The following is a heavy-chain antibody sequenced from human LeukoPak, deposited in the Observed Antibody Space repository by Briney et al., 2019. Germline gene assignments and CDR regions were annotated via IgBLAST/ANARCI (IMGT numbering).Heavy chain of an antibody. V-gene: IGHV3-30*18. D-gene: IGHD2-2*01. CDR2: ISSDGSSK. J-gene: IGHJ4*02. CDR1: GFTFNTYG. CDR3: AKAAYCTSTSCHFSGYAQRPLDS. Sequence: GRSLRLSCVASGFTFNTYGIHWVRQAPGKGLEWVAGISSDGSSKDYADSVKGRFTISRDNSKNTLYLQMNSLRVEDTAVYYCAKAAYCTSTSCHFSGYAQRPLDSWGQGTLVTVSS.